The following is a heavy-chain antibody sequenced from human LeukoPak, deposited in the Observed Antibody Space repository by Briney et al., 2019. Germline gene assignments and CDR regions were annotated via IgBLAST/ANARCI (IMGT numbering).Heavy chain of an antibody. J-gene: IGHJ4*02. Sequence: GGSLRLSCAASGFTFSSYAMSWVRQAPGKELEWVSAISGSGGSTYYADSVKGRFTISRDNSKNTLYLQMNSLRAEDTAVYYCAKVSYSYYYDSSGTRGYFDYWGQGTLVTV. CDR1: GFTFSSYA. CDR2: ISGSGGST. CDR3: AKVSYSYYYDSSGTRGYFDY. V-gene: IGHV3-23*01. D-gene: IGHD3-22*01.